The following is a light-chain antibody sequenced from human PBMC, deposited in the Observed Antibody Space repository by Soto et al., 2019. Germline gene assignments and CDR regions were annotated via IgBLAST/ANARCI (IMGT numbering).Light chain of an antibody. CDR3: QQYYINPLT. J-gene: IGKJ4*01. CDR2: WAS. Sequence: DIVMTQSPDSLAVSLGERATINCKSSQSVLYSSNNNNYLAWYQQKPGQPPKLLFYWASTRESGVPGRFSGSGSGTDFTLTIRSLQAEDVAVYYCQQYYINPLTFGGATNVAIK. V-gene: IGKV4-1*01. CDR1: QSVLYSSNNNNY.